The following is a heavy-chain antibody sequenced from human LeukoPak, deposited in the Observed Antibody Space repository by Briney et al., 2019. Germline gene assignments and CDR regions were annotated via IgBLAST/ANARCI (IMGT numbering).Heavy chain of an antibody. CDR1: GFTVSSNY. J-gene: IGHJ4*02. D-gene: IGHD6-19*01. CDR3: ASGRLAGEFDY. V-gene: IGHV3-66*01. Sequence: PGGSLRLSCAASGFTVSSNYMSWVRQAPGKGLEWVSVIYSGGSTYYADSVKGRFTISRDNSKNTLYLQMTSLRAEARAVYYCASGRLAGEFDYWGQGTLVTVSS. CDR2: IYSGGST.